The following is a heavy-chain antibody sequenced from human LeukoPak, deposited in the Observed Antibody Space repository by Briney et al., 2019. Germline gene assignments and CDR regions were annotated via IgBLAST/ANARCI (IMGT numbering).Heavy chain of an antibody. CDR3: ARAGLTLFDY. V-gene: IGHV3-23*01. J-gene: IGHJ4*02. D-gene: IGHD3/OR15-3a*01. CDR2: ISGSGGST. CDR1: GFTFSSYA. Sequence: GGSLRLSCAASGFTFSSYAMSWVRQAPGKGLEWVSAISGSGGSTYYADSVKGRFTISRDNAKNSLYLQMNSLRAEDTAVYYCARAGLTLFDYWGQGTLVTVSS.